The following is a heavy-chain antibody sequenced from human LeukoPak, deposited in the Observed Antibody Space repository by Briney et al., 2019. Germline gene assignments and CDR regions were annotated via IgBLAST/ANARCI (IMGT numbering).Heavy chain of an antibody. D-gene: IGHD4-17*01. CDR1: GFTFSSYE. V-gene: IGHV3-48*03. CDR2: ISSSGSTI. CDR3: ARQLDYGDYHNFDY. J-gene: IGHJ4*02. Sequence: GGSLRLSCAASGFTFSSYEMNWVRQAPGKGLEWVSYISSSGSTIYYADSVKGRFTISRDNAKNSLYLQMNSLRAEDTAVYYCARQLDYGDYHNFDYWGQGTLVTVSS.